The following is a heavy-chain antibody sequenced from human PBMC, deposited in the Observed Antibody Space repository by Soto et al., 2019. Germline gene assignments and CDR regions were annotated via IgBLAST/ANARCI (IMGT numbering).Heavy chain of an antibody. D-gene: IGHD2-2*01. Sequence: ASVKVSCKASGYTFTSYGISWVRQAPGQGLEWMGWISAYNGNTNYAQKLQGRVTMTTDTSTSTAYMELSSLRSEDTAVYYCARDRSGIVVVPAATYYYYGMDVWGQGTTVTVSS. CDR1: GYTFTSYG. CDR3: ARDRSGIVVVPAATYYYYGMDV. J-gene: IGHJ6*02. CDR2: ISAYNGNT. V-gene: IGHV1-18*01.